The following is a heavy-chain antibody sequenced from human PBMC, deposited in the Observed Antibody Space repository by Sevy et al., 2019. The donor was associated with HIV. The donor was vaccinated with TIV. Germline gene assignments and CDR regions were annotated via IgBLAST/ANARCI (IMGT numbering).Heavy chain of an antibody. V-gene: IGHV1-18*01. CDR2: ISAYNGNT. J-gene: IGHJ3*02. D-gene: IGHD2-15*01. CDR3: ARDYRYCSGGSCYSARSFDI. CDR1: GYTFTSYG. Sequence: ASLKVSCKASGYTFTSYGISWVRQAPGQGLEWMGWISAYNGNTNYAQKLQGRVTMTTDTSTSTAYMELRSLRSDDTAVYYCARDYRYCSGGSCYSARSFDIWGQGTMVTVSS.